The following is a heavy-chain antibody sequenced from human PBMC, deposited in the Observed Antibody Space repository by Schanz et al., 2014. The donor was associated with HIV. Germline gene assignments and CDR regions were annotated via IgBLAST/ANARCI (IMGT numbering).Heavy chain of an antibody. CDR1: GFSLGDYY. D-gene: IGHD3-22*01. CDR3: AKPEYDSRGSSQSHFDY. Sequence: QEQLVESGGGSVKPGGSLRLSCAASGFSLGDYYMSWIRQAPGKGLEWVAVMSYDGIRKNYADSVKGRFTISRDNSKNTLYLQMTTLRIDDTAVYYCAKPEYDSRGSSQSHFDYWGQGTLVTVSS. V-gene: IGHV3-30*18. CDR2: MSYDGIRK. J-gene: IGHJ4*02.